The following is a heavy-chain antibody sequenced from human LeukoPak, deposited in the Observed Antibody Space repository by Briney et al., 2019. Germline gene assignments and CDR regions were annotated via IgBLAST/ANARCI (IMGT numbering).Heavy chain of an antibody. CDR1: GGSFSGYY. Sequence: SETLSLTCAVYGGSFSGYYWSWTRRPPGKGLEWIGEINRGGDTNYNPSLKSRVTISLDTSKNQFSLKLSSVTAADTAVYYCARGYGSGSYYNYWGQGTLVTVSS. CDR3: ARGYGSGSYYNY. J-gene: IGHJ4*02. V-gene: IGHV4-34*01. D-gene: IGHD3-10*01. CDR2: INRGGDT.